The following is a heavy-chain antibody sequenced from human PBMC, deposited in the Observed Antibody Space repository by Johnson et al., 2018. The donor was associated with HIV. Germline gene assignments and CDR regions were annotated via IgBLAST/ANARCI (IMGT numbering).Heavy chain of an antibody. CDR1: GFTFSSYA. V-gene: IGHV3-30*18. CDR2: ISNDGSNK. J-gene: IGHJ3*02. Sequence: QVQLVESGGGLVQPGGSLRLSCAASGFTFSSYAMSWVRQAPGKGLEWVAIISNDGSNKYYADSVKGRFTISRDNSKNTLYLQMNSLRAEDTAVYYCAKEGGELLLDAFDIWGQGTMVTVSS. D-gene: IGHD1-26*01. CDR3: AKEGGELLLDAFDI.